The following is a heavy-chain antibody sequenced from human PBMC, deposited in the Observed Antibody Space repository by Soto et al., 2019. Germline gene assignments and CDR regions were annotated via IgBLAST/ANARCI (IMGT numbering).Heavy chain of an antibody. V-gene: IGHV4-30-4*01. CDR1: GGSISSGYYY. CDR2: IYYTGST. J-gene: IGHJ6*02. D-gene: IGHD5-18*01. Sequence: SETLSLTCNVSGGSISSGYYYWTWIRQSPGKGLEWIGYIYYTGSTFYSPSLKSRVTISLDTSENHFSLDMNSVTAADTAVYFCARVSGHNTGYYSVYFMDVWGQGTTVTVSS. CDR3: ARVSGHNTGYYSVYFMDV.